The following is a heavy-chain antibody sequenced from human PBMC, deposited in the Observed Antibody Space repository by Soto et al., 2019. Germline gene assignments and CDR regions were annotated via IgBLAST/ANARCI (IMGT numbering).Heavy chain of an antibody. D-gene: IGHD3-10*01. CDR1: GGSFSGYY. V-gene: IGHV4-34*01. CDR2: INHSGST. Sequence: QVQLQQWGAGLLKPSETLSLTCAVYGGSFSGYYWSWIRQPPGKGLEWIGEINHSGSTNYNPSLKSRVTISVDTSKNQFSLKLSSVTAADTAVYYCARGITMVRGVIWPLTWFDPWGQGTLVTVSS. J-gene: IGHJ5*02. CDR3: ARGITMVRGVIWPLTWFDP.